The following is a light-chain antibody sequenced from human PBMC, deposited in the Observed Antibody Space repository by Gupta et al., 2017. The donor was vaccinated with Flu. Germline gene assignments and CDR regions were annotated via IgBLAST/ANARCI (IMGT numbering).Light chain of an antibody. V-gene: IGKV1-12*01. CDR2: DAS. J-gene: IGKJ3*01. Sequence: DIQMTQSPSSVSASVGDRVIITCRTSQSINNRLAWFQQKPGKAPKLLIYDASSLQSGVPSRFSGSGSGTDFTLTINTLQPEDFATYYCQQANTIPFTFGHGTKVDIK. CDR1: QSINNR. CDR3: QQANTIPFT.